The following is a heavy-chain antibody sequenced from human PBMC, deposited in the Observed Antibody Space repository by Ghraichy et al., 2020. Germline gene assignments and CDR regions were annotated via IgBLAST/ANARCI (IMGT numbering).Heavy chain of an antibody. V-gene: IGHV4-34*01. Sequence: SETLSLTCDVFGGSLSDYFWSWIRQPPGKGLEWIGAISHSGRTYYNPSLRSRVTLSVDASKNQFSLKLSSVTAADTALYFCVGGNDYTWGLGVPWGPGTSVTVAS. J-gene: IGHJ5*02. CDR2: ISHSGRT. CDR3: VGGNDYTWGLGVP. D-gene: IGHD3-16*01. CDR1: GGSLSDYF.